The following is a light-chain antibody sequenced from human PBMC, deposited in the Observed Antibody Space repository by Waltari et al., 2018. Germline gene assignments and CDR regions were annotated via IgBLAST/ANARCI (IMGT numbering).Light chain of an antibody. Sequence: QSALTQPASVSGSPGQSIIISCTGTSSDVGDDKYVSWYQQHPGKAPQLMIYEVSNRPSGVSDRFSGSKSGNTASLTISGLQADDEAAYYCSSYTTTSTVLFGGGTELTVL. V-gene: IGLV2-14*03. CDR2: EVS. CDR3: SSYTTTSTVL. CDR1: SSDVGDDKY. J-gene: IGLJ2*01.